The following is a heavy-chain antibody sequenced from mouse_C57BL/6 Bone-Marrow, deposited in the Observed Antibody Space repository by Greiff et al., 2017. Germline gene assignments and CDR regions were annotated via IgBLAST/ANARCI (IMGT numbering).Heavy chain of an antibody. CDR1: GYTFTSYG. V-gene: IGHV1-58*01. CDR3: ARESYYSNYYYAMDY. J-gene: IGHJ4*01. CDR2: IYIGNGYT. D-gene: IGHD2-5*01. Sequence: VQLQQSGAELVRPGSSVKMSCKTSGYTFTSYGINWVKQRPGQGLEWIGYIYIGNGYTAYNEKFKGKATLTSDTSSSTAYMQLSSLTSEDSAIYFCARESYYSNYYYAMDYWGQGTSVTVSS.